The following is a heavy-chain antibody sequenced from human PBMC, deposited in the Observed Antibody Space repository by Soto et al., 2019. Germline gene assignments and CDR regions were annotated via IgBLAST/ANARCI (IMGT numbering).Heavy chain of an antibody. D-gene: IGHD2-2*01. CDR1: GGSISSSSYY. V-gene: IGHV4-39*01. Sequence: QLLESGPGLVKPSETLSLTCTVSGGSISSSSYYWGWIRQPPGKGLEWIGSIYYSGSTYYNPSLKSRVTISVDTSKNQFSLKLSSVTAADTAVYYCALRADIVVVPAATGMDVWGQGTTVTVSS. CDR2: IYYSGST. CDR3: ALRADIVVVPAATGMDV. J-gene: IGHJ6*02.